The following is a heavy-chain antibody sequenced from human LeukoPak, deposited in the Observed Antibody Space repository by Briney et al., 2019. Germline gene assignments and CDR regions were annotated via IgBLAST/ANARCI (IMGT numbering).Heavy chain of an antibody. J-gene: IGHJ4*02. CDR3: VAGSGWRFDY. Sequence: PGGSLRLSCEASGLTFSTYAMNWVRQAPGKGLEWVSYISTTGTIYYADSVRGRFTISRDNAKSSLYVQMNSLRVEDTAVYYCVAGSGWRFDYWGQGTLVTVSS. D-gene: IGHD6-19*01. V-gene: IGHV3-48*03. CDR2: ISTTGTI. CDR1: GLTFSTYA.